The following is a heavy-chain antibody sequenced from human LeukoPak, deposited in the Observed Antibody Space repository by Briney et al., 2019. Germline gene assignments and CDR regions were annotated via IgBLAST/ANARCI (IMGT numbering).Heavy chain of an antibody. CDR3: AKDPSYYYDNSGYYSFAY. Sequence: GGSLRLSCAASGFTFSSYAMSWVRQARGKGLEWVSAISGSGGSTYYADSVKGRFTISRDNSKNTLYLQMNSLSAEDTAVYSCAKDPSYYYDNSGYYSFAYWGQGTLVTVSS. CDR2: ISGSGGST. J-gene: IGHJ4*02. D-gene: IGHD3-22*01. V-gene: IGHV3-23*01. CDR1: GFTFSSYA.